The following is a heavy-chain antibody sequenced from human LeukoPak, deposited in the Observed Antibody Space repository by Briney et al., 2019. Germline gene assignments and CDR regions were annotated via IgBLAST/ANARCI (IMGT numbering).Heavy chain of an antibody. CDR1: GGSLSSGSYD. Sequence: SQTLSLTCTVSGGSLSSGSYDWSWILHPAGKGLEWIGRIYTSGTSNYNPSLKRRVTISVDTSKNQFSLKLRSVTAADTAVYYCARDGYKSTFDYWGQGTLVTVSS. CDR2: IYTSGTS. D-gene: IGHD5-24*01. J-gene: IGHJ4*02. V-gene: IGHV4-61*02. CDR3: ARDGYKSTFDY.